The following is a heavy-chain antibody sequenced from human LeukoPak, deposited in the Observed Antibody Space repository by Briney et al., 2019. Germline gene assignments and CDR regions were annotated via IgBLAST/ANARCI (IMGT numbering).Heavy chain of an antibody. J-gene: IGHJ4*02. CDR3: ARVPQYSSGWLSFDY. V-gene: IGHV1-69*06. Sequence: SVKVSCKASGGTFSSYAISWVRQAPGQGLEWMGGIIPIFGTANYAQKFQGRVAITADKSTSTAYMELSSLRSEDTAVYYCARVPQYSSGWLSFDYWGQGTLVTVSS. CDR2: IIPIFGTA. CDR1: GGTFSSYA. D-gene: IGHD6-19*01.